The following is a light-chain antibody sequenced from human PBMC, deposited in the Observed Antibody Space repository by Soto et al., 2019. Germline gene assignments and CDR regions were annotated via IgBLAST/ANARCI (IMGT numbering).Light chain of an antibody. CDR3: QQFNTWPLIT. Sequence: EIVMTQSPATLSVSPGERATLSCRASQSVSNNLAWYQQRPGQAPRLLIYGASTRATGVPARFSGSGSGTEFTLTISSLQSEDFAIYYCQQFNTWPLITFGQGTRLDIK. J-gene: IGKJ5*01. CDR2: GAS. CDR1: QSVSNN. V-gene: IGKV3-15*01.